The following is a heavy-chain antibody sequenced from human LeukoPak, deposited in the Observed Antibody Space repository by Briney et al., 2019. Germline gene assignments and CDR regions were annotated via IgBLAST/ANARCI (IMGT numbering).Heavy chain of an antibody. CDR1: GYTFTGYY. J-gene: IGHJ6*03. CDR2: INPNSGGT. D-gene: IGHD5-18*01. CDR3: ARHAHTAMVYYYYYYMDV. Sequence: ASVKVSCKASGYTFTGYYMHWVRQAPGQGLEWMGWINPNSGGTNYAQKFQGRVTMTRDTSISTAYMELSRLRSDDTAVYYCARHAHTAMVYYYYYYMDVWGKGTTVTISS. V-gene: IGHV1-2*02.